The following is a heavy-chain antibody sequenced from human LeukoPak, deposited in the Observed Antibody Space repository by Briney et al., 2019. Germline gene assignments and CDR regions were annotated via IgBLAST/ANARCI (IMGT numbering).Heavy chain of an antibody. CDR2: INPSGGST. V-gene: IGHV1-46*01. CDR3: ARESPYVGCSSTSCYEYYYYYMDV. Sequence: ASVKVSCKASGYTFTSYYMHWVRQAPGQGLEWMGIINPSGGSTSYAQKFQGRVTMTRDTSTSTVYMELSSLRSEDTAVYYCARESPYVGCSSTSCYEYYYYYMDVWGKGTTVTVSS. D-gene: IGHD2-2*01. CDR1: GYTFTSYY. J-gene: IGHJ6*03.